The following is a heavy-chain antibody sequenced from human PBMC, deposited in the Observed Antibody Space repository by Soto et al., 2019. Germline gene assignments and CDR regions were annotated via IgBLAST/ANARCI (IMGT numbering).Heavy chain of an antibody. Sequence: SGPTLVKPTQTLTLTCTFSGFSLSPSGVGVGWIRQPPGKALEWLALIYWDDDKRYSPSLKSRLTITKDTSKNQVVLTMTNMDPVDTATYYCAHGGRGYCSSTSCSFPKNAFDIWGQGTMVTVSS. D-gene: IGHD2-2*01. CDR2: IYWDDDK. CDR1: GFSLSPSGVG. CDR3: AHGGRGYCSSTSCSFPKNAFDI. V-gene: IGHV2-5*02. J-gene: IGHJ3*02.